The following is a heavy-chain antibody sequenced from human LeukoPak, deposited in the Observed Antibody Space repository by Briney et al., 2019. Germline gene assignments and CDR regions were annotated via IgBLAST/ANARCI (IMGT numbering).Heavy chain of an antibody. CDR1: GGSISSGGHY. D-gene: IGHD4-17*01. Sequence: SQTLSLTCTVSGGSISSGGHYWSWFRQHPGKGLGWIGYIYYSGSAYYNPSLKSRFTISVDTSKNQFSLKLSSVTAADTAVYYCARSSSTLPTDYFDYWGQGTLVTVSS. J-gene: IGHJ4*02. CDR3: ARSSSTLPTDYFDY. V-gene: IGHV4-31*03. CDR2: IYYSGSA.